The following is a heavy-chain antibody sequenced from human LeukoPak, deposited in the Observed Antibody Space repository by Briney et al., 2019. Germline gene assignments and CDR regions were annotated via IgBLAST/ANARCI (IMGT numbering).Heavy chain of an antibody. J-gene: IGHJ4*02. CDR3: ARDSAPNIGDCST. Sequence: GGSLRLSCAASGFSFSSYWMSWVRQAPGKGLEWVSFISSSSSYIYYADSVKGRFTTSRDNAKNSLFLQMDSLRAEDTAVYYCARDSAPNIGDCSTWGQGTLVTVSS. CDR2: ISSSSSYI. V-gene: IGHV3-21*01. D-gene: IGHD2-2*01. CDR1: GFSFSSYW.